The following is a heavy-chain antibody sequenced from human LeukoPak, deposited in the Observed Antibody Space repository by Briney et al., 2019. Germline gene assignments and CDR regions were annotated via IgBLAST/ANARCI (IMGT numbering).Heavy chain of an antibody. CDR2: IYSGGST. CDR1: GFTVSSNY. V-gene: IGHV3-53*01. Sequence: GGSLRLSCAASGFTVSSNYMSWVRQAPGKGLEWVSVIYSGGSTYYADSVKGRFTISRDNSKNTLYLQMNSLRAEDTAVYYCARVGYDSSGYYLPYYYYYMDVWGKGTTVTVSS. CDR3: ARVGYDSSGYYLPYYYYYMDV. D-gene: IGHD3-22*01. J-gene: IGHJ6*03.